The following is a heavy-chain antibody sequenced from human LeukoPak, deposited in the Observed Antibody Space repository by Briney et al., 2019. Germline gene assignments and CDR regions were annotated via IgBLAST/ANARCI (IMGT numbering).Heavy chain of an antibody. Sequence: LSLTCTVSGGSIRSSYYYWGWIRQPPGKGLEWISYIDLSSSTIYYADSVKGRFTISRDNARNSVYLQMNSLRAEDTAVYYCARGHYGLDVWGQGTTVTVSS. CDR2: IDLSSSTI. J-gene: IGHJ6*02. V-gene: IGHV3-11*01. CDR3: ARGHYGLDV. CDR1: GGSIRSSYYY.